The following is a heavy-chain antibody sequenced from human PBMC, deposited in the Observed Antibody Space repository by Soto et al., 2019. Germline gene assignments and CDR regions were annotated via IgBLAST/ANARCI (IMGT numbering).Heavy chain of an antibody. V-gene: IGHV1-69*05. Sequence: QVQLVQSGGEVKKPGSSVTVSCKASGGTFGNSAISXVRXXPGQGLEWMGGIIPIFPTPDYAQKFQGRVTXXXXXXXXXXXXXXXXXXXXXXXXXXCXXXXXRXQLGGNYYYGMDVWGQGTTVTVSS. CDR3: XXXXXRXQLGGNYYYGMDV. D-gene: IGHD1-1*01. CDR1: GGTFGNSA. CDR2: IIPIFPTP. J-gene: IGHJ6*02.